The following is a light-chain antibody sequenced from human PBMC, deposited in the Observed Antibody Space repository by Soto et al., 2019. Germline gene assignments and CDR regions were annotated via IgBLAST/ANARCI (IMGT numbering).Light chain of an antibody. Sequence: DIQMTQSPSTLSVSVGDRVTITCRASQSISSWLAWYQQKPGKAPKFLIYDASSLESGVPSRFSGSGSGTEFTLTISSLQPDDFATYYCQQYNSYPYTFGQGTKLEIK. V-gene: IGKV1-5*01. J-gene: IGKJ2*01. CDR1: QSISSW. CDR2: DAS. CDR3: QQYNSYPYT.